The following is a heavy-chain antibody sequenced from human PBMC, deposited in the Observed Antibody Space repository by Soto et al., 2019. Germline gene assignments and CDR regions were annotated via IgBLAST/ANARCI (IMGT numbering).Heavy chain of an antibody. CDR1: GFTFSSYA. CDR3: AKDRAASCLDYVWGSYRPFDY. D-gene: IGHD3-16*02. CDR2: ISCSVGST. J-gene: IGHJ4*01. Sequence: GGSLRLSCAASGFTFSSYAMSWVRQAPGKGLEWVSAISCSVGSTYYADSVKGRFTISRDNSKNTLYLQMNSLRAEDTAVYYCAKDRAASCLDYVWGSYRPFDYWGHGTLVTVS. V-gene: IGHV3-23*01.